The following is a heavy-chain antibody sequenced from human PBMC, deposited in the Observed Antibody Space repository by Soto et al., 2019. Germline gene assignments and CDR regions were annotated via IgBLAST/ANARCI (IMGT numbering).Heavy chain of an antibody. V-gene: IGHV1-3*01. D-gene: IGHD2-8*01. CDR3: TRDLNGGNPFDY. Sequence: QFHLVQSGAELKKPGPSVGLSCRPSGYTLTNIAVHGVRQAAGQSLEWLAWIDPGSGNATYSQKFRDRLTLTRDKSASTFYMDLTSLTSEDTAVYFCTRDLNGGNPFDYWGQGALVTVSS. CDR1: GYTLTNIA. J-gene: IGHJ4*02. CDR2: IDPGSGNA.